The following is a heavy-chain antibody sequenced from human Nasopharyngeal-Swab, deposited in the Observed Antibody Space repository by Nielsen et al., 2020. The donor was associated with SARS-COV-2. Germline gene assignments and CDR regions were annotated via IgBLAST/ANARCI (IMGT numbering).Heavy chain of an antibody. CDR2: IYWDDDK. V-gene: IGHV2-5*02. CDR1: GFSLSTSGVG. Sequence: SGPTLVKPTQTLTLTCTFSGFSLSTSGVGVGWIRQPPGKALEWLALIYWDDDKRYSPSLKSRLTITKDTSKNQVVLTMTNMDPVDTATYYCAHLYCSGGSCYSDWFDPWGQGTLGTVSS. CDR3: AHLYCSGGSCYSDWFDP. J-gene: IGHJ5*02. D-gene: IGHD2-15*01.